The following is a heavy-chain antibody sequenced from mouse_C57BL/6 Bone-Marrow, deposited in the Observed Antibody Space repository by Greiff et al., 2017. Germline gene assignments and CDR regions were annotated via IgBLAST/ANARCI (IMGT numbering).Heavy chain of an antibody. CDR1: GFTFSDYG. D-gene: IGHD1-1*01. CDR2: ISSGSSPI. CDR3: ARSTVVATRYFDY. V-gene: IGHV5-17*01. Sequence: EVKVVESGGGLVKPGGSLKLSCAASGFTFSDYGMHWVRQAPETGLAWVAYISSGSSPICYAHTVKGRFTISRDNAKNTLFLQMTSLRSEDTAMYYCARSTVVATRYFDYWGQGTTLTVSS. J-gene: IGHJ2*01.